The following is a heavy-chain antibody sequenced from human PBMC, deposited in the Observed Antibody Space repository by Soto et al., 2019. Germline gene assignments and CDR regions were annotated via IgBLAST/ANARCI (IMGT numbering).Heavy chain of an antibody. CDR2: IYSGGST. D-gene: IGHD4-17*01. CDR3: AHHGDYFDY. V-gene: IGHV3-53*05. Sequence: GGSLRLSCAASGFTVSSNYMSWVRQAPGKGLEWVSVIYSGGSTYYADSVKSRLTITKDTSKNQVVLTMTNMDPVDTATYYCAHHGDYFDYWGQGTLVTVSS. J-gene: IGHJ4*02. CDR1: GFTVSSNY.